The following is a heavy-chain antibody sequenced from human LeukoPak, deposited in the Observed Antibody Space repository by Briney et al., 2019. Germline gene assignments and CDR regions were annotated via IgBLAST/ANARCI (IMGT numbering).Heavy chain of an antibody. D-gene: IGHD1-26*01. Sequence: TLSLTCTVSGGSISSGNYYWSWIRQPAGKGLEWIGRIYATGSTNYNPSLKSRVTISVDTSKNQFSLKLSSVTAADTAVYYCARAVGSSESNWFDPWGQGTLVTISS. J-gene: IGHJ5*02. CDR3: ARAVGSSESNWFDP. V-gene: IGHV4-61*02. CDR2: IYATGST. CDR1: GGSISSGNYY.